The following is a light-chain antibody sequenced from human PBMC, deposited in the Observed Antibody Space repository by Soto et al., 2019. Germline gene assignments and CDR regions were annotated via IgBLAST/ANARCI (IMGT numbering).Light chain of an antibody. CDR1: QSVSTY. J-gene: IGKJ1*01. V-gene: IGKV1-39*01. Sequence: IQMTTFPSSLSASVGERVTITCRASQSVSTYLNWYQQKPGQAPKLLIYAASTLQSGVPSRFSGRGSGTDFTLTISSLQPEDFATYHCQQTYSNPQTFGQRTKV. CDR3: QQTYSNPQT. CDR2: AAS.